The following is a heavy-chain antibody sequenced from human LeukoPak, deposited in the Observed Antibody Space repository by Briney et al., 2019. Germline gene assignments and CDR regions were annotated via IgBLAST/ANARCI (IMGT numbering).Heavy chain of an antibody. CDR3: ARQVATKGEWAFDI. V-gene: IGHV4-38-2*02. Sequence: SETLSLTCSVSSYSIPSGYYWGWIRQPPGQGLEWIGGINLSGHTYYNPSLKSRVTISVDTSKNQFSLKLSSVTAADTAVYYCARQVATKGEWAFDIWGQGTMVTASS. CDR1: SYSIPSGYY. CDR2: INLSGHT. D-gene: IGHD5-12*01. J-gene: IGHJ3*02.